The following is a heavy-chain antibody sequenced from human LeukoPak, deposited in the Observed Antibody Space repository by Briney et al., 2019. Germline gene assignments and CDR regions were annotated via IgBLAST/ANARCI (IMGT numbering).Heavy chain of an antibody. J-gene: IGHJ4*02. CDR1: GFTVSSNY. D-gene: IGHD3-22*01. CDR3: AKGPFSYYDSSGYNYFDY. V-gene: IGHV3-53*01. CDR2: IYKNAIT. Sequence: GGSLRLSCAASGFTVSSNYMTWVRQAPGKGLEWVSVIYKNAITYYADTVKGRFTISRDNSRNTLDLLMNSLRAEDTAVYYCAKGPFSYYDSSGYNYFDYWGQGTQVTVSS.